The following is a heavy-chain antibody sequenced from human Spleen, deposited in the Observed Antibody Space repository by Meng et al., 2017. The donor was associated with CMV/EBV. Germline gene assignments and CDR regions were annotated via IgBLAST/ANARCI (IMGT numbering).Heavy chain of an antibody. CDR2: IRSKPYGGTT. V-gene: IGHV3-49*04. CDR1: GFTFGDYA. J-gene: IGHJ4*03. D-gene: IGHD2-15*01. CDR3: TRCGINCYLDY. Sequence: GGSLRLSCTSSGFTFGDYAVSWVRQAPGKGLEWVGFIRSKPYGGTTEYAASVKGRFTISRDESNSVAYLQMNSLRIEDTAVYYCTRCGINCYLDYWGQGTLVTVSS.